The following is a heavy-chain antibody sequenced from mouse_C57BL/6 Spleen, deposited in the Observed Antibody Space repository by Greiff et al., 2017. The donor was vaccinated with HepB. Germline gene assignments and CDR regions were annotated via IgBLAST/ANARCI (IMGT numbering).Heavy chain of an antibody. D-gene: IGHD1-2*01. Sequence: VQLQQSGAELVRPGTSVKVSCKASGYAFTNYLIEWVKQRPGQGLEWIGVINPGSGGTNYNEKFKGKATLTADKSSSTAYMQLSSLTSEDSAVYFCADLHGAMDYWGQGTSVTVSS. V-gene: IGHV1-54*01. CDR1: GYAFTNYL. J-gene: IGHJ4*01. CDR3: ADLHGAMDY. CDR2: INPGSGGT.